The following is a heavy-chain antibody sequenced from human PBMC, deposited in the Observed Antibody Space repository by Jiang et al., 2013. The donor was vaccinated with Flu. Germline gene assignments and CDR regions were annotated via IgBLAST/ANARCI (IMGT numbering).Heavy chain of an antibody. J-gene: IGHJ3*02. Sequence: GSTYYNPSLKSRVTXSVDTSKNQFSLKLSSVTAADTAVYYCARRHSSSWYQWPGEAFDIWGQGTMVTVSS. D-gene: IGHD6-13*01. CDR2: GST. CDR3: ARRHSSSWYQWPGEAFDI. V-gene: IGHV4-39*07.